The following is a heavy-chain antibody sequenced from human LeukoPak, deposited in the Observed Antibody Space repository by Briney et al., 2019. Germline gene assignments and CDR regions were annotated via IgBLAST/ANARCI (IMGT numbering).Heavy chain of an antibody. Sequence: PGGSLTLSCAASTFTFSSDSMNWVRQAPGKGLEWVSSISSSSDYIYYADSVKGRFTIFRDNAKNSLYLQMNSLRVEDSAVYYCARDSGSSWREGLNYWGQGTLVTVSS. D-gene: IGHD6-13*01. J-gene: IGHJ4*02. CDR1: TFTFSSDS. CDR2: ISSSSDYI. V-gene: IGHV3-21*01. CDR3: ARDSGSSWREGLNY.